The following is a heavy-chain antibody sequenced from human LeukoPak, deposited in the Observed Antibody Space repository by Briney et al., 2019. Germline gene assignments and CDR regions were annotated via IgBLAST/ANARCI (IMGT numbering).Heavy chain of an antibody. CDR2: IRYDGGNE. J-gene: IGHJ4*02. CDR3: AKDGDDCIDY. D-gene: IGHD3-22*01. Sequence: GGSLRLSCAASGLTLSTYGMHWVRQAPGKGLEWVASIRYDGGNEYYAASVRGRFTISRDNSRNTLSLQMNSLRPEDTAVYYCAKDGDDCIDYWGQGTLVTVSS. CDR1: GLTLSTYG. V-gene: IGHV3-30*02.